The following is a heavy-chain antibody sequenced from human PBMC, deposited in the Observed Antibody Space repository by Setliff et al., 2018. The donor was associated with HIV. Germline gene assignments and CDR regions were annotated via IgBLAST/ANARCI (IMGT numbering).Heavy chain of an antibody. CDR2: INHIGGNT. J-gene: IGHJ2*01. D-gene: IGHD6-19*01. V-gene: IGHV4-34*01. CDR3: ARGLSSGWYGYWYFDL. Sequence: LSLTCAVYGGSSSGHYWSWIRQSPGKGLEWIGEINHIGGNTNHNPSLKSRVTISVDTSKKQFSLKLSSVTAADTAVYYCARGLSSGWYGYWYFDLWGRGTLVTVSS. CDR1: GGSSSGHY.